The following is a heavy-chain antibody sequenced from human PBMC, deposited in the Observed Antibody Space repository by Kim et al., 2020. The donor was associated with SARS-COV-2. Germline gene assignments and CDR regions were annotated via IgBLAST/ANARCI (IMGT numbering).Heavy chain of an antibody. J-gene: IGHJ5*02. CDR3: AREWQVGATMTRYNWFDP. CDR1: GGSVSSGSHY. Sequence: SETLSLTCTVSGGSVSSGSHYWSWIRQPPGKGLEWIGYIYYSGSTNYNPSLKSRVTISVDTSKNQFSLKLSSVTAADTAVYYCAREWQVGATMTRYNWFDPWGQGTLVTVSS. V-gene: IGHV4-61*01. CDR2: IYYSGST. D-gene: IGHD1-26*01.